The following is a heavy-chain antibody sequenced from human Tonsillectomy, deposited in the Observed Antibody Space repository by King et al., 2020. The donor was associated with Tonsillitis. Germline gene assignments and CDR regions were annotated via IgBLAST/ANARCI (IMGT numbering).Heavy chain of an antibody. CDR1: GGTFSSYA. CDR2: PIPLFGTA. D-gene: IGHD3-22*01. Sequence: QLVQSGAEVKKPGSSVKVSCKASGGTFSSYAISWVRQAPGQGLEWMGGPIPLFGTANYAQKFQGRITIIADESTRTAYMELSSLRSEDTAVYYCARDYYDSSGYWFDYWGQGILVTVSS. J-gene: IGHJ4*02. V-gene: IGHV1-69*12. CDR3: ARDYYDSSGYWFDY.